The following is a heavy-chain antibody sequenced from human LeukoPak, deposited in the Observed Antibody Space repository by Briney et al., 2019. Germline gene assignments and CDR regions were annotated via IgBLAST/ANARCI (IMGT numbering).Heavy chain of an antibody. J-gene: IGHJ6*02. CDR1: GFTFDDYA. V-gene: IGHV3-9*01. CDR3: AKGGKVLRFLEYGMDV. Sequence: GGSLRLSCAASGFTFDDYAMHWGRQAPGKGLEWGSGISWNSGSIGYADSVKGRFTISRDNAKNSLYLQMNSLRAEDTALYYCAKGGKVLRFLEYGMDVWGQGTTVTVS. CDR2: ISWNSGSI. D-gene: IGHD3-3*01.